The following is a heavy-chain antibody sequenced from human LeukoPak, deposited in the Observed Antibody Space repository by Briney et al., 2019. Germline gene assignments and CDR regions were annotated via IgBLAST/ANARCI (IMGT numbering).Heavy chain of an antibody. Sequence: GGSLRLSCAASGFTFSTYVMHWVRQAPGKGLERLAVLSYDGGFRHYADSVKGRFTISRDNSKSTLYLQMNSLRAEDTAVYYCAKESDTFDIWGQGTMVTVSS. V-gene: IGHV3-30*18. CDR1: GFTFSTYV. CDR3: AKESDTFDI. J-gene: IGHJ3*02. CDR2: LSYDGGFR.